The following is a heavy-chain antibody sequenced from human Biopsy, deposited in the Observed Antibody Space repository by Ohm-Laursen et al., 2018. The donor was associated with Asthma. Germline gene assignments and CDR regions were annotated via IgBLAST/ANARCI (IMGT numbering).Heavy chain of an antibody. V-gene: IGHV1-3*01. CDR3: ARTYFDFLTGQVHDAFAM. CDR2: HNVAHGNT. D-gene: IGHD3-9*01. Sequence: APGKVFFQASGYTFLILVIHSVGPAPRHRLWWMGGHNVAHGNTKYSQKFQGRLTISRDTSASTAYMDLSSLRSEDTAVYYCARTYFDFLTGQVHDAFAMWGQGTMVTVSS. J-gene: IGHJ3*02. CDR1: GYTFLILV.